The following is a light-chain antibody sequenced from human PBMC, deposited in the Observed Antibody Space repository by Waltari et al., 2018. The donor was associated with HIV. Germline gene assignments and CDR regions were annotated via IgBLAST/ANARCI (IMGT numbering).Light chain of an antibody. CDR1: SSYVGGINY. V-gene: IGLV2-14*01. CDR2: EVS. J-gene: IGLJ2*01. Sequence: QSALTQPASVSGSPGQSIPISRPGTSSYVGGINYGSCYHQHPGKAPNLMIYEVSNRPSGVSNLFSGSKSDNTSSLTISGLQAEDEADYYCSSYTSSSTPVVFGGGTKLTVL. CDR3: SSYTSSSTPVV.